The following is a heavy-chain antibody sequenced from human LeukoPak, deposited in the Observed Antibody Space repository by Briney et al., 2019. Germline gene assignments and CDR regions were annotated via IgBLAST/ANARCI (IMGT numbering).Heavy chain of an antibody. D-gene: IGHD6-13*01. CDR3: ARELVSGIAAAGITGVYYFDY. CDR1: GGTFSSYA. Sequence: SVRVSCKASGGTFSSYAISWVRQAPGQGLEWMGGIIPIFGTANYAQKFQGRVTITTDESTSTAYMELSSLRSEDTAVYYCARELVSGIAAAGITGVYYFDYWGQGTLVTVSS. V-gene: IGHV1-69*05. J-gene: IGHJ4*02. CDR2: IIPIFGTA.